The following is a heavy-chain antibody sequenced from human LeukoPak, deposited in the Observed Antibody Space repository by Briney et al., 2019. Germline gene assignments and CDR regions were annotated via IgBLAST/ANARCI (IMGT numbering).Heavy chain of an antibody. CDR2: INHSGST. V-gene: IGHV4-34*01. J-gene: IGHJ5*02. CDR3: ARGKLTYYYDSSGYSHWFDP. CDR1: GGSFSGYY. Sequence: PSETLSLTCAVYGGSFSGYYWSWIRQPPGKGLEWIGEINHSGSTNYNPSLKSRVTISVDTSKNQFSLKLSSVTAADTAVYYCARGKLTYYYDSSGYSHWFDPWGQGTLVTVSS. D-gene: IGHD3-22*01.